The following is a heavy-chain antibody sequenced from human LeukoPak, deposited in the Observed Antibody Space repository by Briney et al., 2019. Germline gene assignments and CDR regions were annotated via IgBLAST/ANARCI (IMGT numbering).Heavy chain of an antibody. CDR2: VSSDGSST. Sequence: PGGSLRLSCAASGFSFGIYWMHWVRQAPGKGLAWVSRVSSDGSSTSYADSVKGRFTISRDNARNTLFLQMNSLRAEYTAVYYCATLAAADTDYWGQGTLVTVSS. D-gene: IGHD6-13*01. CDR1: GFSFGIYW. J-gene: IGHJ4*02. V-gene: IGHV3-74*01. CDR3: ATLAAADTDY.